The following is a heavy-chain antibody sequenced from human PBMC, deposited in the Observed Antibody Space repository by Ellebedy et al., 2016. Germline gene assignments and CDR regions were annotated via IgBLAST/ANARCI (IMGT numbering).Heavy chain of an antibody. CDR2: ISSSGSTI. J-gene: IGHJ4*02. Sequence: GESLKISCAASGFTFSDYYMSWIRQAPGKGLEWVSYISSSGSTIYYADSVKGRFTISRDNAKNSLYLQMNSLRAEDTAVYYCAKDGHGANAGDHWGQGTRVTVSS. CDR3: AKDGHGANAGDH. CDR1: GFTFSDYY. D-gene: IGHD4/OR15-4a*01. V-gene: IGHV3-11*01.